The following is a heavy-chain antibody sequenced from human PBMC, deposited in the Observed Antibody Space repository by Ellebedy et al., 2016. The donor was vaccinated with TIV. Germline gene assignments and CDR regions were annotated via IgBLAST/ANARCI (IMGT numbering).Heavy chain of an antibody. CDR1: GITFSKSA. CDR3: AGEGTYYGSGSHYNHFGS. CDR2: ISYDGSNK. V-gene: IGHV3-30-3*01. J-gene: IGHJ4*02. D-gene: IGHD3-10*01. Sequence: GESLKISCAASGITFSKSAMYWVRQAPGKGLEWVAVISYDGSNKYYADSVKGRFTISRDNSKNTLYLQMNSLRAEDTAMYYCAGEGTYYGSGSHYNHFGSWGQGTLVTVSS.